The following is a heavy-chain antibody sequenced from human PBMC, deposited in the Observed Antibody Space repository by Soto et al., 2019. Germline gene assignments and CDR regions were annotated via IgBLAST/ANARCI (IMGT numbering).Heavy chain of an antibody. D-gene: IGHD5-18*01. CDR1: GFTFSSYA. CDR3: AKGYDLSGYSRMDV. J-gene: IGHJ6*02. CDR2: ISGSGGST. V-gene: IGHV3-23*01. Sequence: EAQLLESGGGLVHPGGSLRLSCTASGFTFSSYAMSWVRQAPGKGLEWVSGISGSGGSTYYADSVKGRFTISRDNSKNTLYLQMNSLRAEDTAVYYCAKGYDLSGYSRMDVWGQGTTVTVSS.